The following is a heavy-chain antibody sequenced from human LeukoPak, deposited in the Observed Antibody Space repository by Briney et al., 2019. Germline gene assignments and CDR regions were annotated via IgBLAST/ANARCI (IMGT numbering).Heavy chain of an antibody. Sequence: GGSLRLSCAASGFTFSNFGMHWVRQAPGKGLEWVAVISDDGSNIHYADSVKGRFTISRDNFRNTLFLQTSSLRGEDTAVYYCAKDRIEWFGELLSSFDFWGQGTQVTVSS. V-gene: IGHV3-30*18. CDR2: ISDDGSNI. J-gene: IGHJ4*02. D-gene: IGHD3-10*01. CDR1: GFTFSNFG. CDR3: AKDRIEWFGELLSSFDF.